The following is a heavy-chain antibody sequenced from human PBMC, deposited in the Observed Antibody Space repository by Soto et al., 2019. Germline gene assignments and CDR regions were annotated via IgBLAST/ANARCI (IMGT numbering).Heavy chain of an antibody. CDR2: MKPTSGNT. Sequence: ASVKVSCKASGYTFSSYDINWVRQATGQGLEWMGWMKPTSGNTGYAQKFQGRVTMTRDTSISTAYLELSSLRSEDTAVYYCVRSGYCPNGACYFGDFD. J-gene: IGHJ4*01. CDR1: GYTFSSYD. D-gene: IGHD2-8*01. V-gene: IGHV1-8*01. CDR3: VRSGYCPNGACYFGDFD.